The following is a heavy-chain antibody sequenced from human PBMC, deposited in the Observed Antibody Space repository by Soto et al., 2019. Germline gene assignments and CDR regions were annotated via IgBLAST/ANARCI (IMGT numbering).Heavy chain of an antibody. CDR2: ISGSGGST. D-gene: IGHD2-2*01. CDR1: GFTFSSYA. CDR3: AKEEYQLPRFDY. J-gene: IGHJ4*02. Sequence: GGSLRLFCAASGFTFSSYAMSWVRQAPGMGLEWVSAISGSGGSTYYADSVKGRFTISRDNSKNTLYLQMNSLRAEDTAVYYCAKEEYQLPRFDYWGQGTLVTVSS. V-gene: IGHV3-23*01.